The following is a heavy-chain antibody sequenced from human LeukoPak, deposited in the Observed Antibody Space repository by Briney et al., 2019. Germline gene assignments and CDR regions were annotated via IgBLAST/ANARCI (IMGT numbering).Heavy chain of an antibody. CDR2: VYDSGSA. Sequence: SETLSLTCTVSGGSLSSRHFYWGWIRQTPGKGLEWIGSVYDSGSAYHNPSITSRVTISVDVSKNQFSLNLRSVTAADTAVYYCARQGRGCSSSSCYSDWGQGTLVTVSS. D-gene: IGHD2-2*01. J-gene: IGHJ4*02. CDR1: GGSLSSRHFY. V-gene: IGHV4-39*01. CDR3: ARQGRGCSSSSCYSD.